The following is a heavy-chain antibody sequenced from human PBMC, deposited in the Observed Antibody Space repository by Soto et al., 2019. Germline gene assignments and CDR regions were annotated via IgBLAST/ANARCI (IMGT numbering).Heavy chain of an antibody. D-gene: IGHD6-19*01. CDR2: ISYDGSNK. Sequence: GWSLRLSCAASGFTFSSYAMHWVRQAPGKGLEWVAVISYDGSNKYYADSVKGRFTISRDNSKNTLYLQMNSLRAEDTAVYYCARETSSGWYSYYYGMDVWGQGTTVTVSS. CDR1: GFTFSSYA. J-gene: IGHJ6*02. V-gene: IGHV3-30-3*01. CDR3: ARETSSGWYSYYYGMDV.